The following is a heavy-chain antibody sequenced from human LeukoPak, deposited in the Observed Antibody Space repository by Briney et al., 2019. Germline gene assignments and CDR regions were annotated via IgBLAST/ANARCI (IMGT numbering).Heavy chain of an antibody. D-gene: IGHD3-10*02. J-gene: IGHJ6*03. CDR2: ISWNSGSI. CDR3: AKEELRRITMWGYMDV. CDR1: GFTFDDYA. V-gene: IGHV3-9*01. Sequence: PGGSLRLSCAASGFTFDDYAMHWVRQAPGKGLEWVSGISWNSGSIGYADSVKGRFAISRDNSKNTLYLQMNSLSAEDTAFYYCAKEELRRITMWGYMDVWGKGTTVTISS.